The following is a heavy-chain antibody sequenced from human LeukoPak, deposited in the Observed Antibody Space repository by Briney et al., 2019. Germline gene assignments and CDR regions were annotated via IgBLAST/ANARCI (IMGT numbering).Heavy chain of an antibody. D-gene: IGHD2-15*01. Sequence: PGGSLRLSCAASGFTFSTYGMSWVRLAPGKGLEWVSSISGSDGGTYYADSVKGRFTISRDNSKNTLFLQMNSLRAEDTAVYYCAKVDCSGGSCYGFGYYYYGMDVWGQGTTVTVSS. V-gene: IGHV3-23*01. CDR1: GFTFSTYG. CDR2: ISGSDGGT. J-gene: IGHJ6*02. CDR3: AKVDCSGGSCYGFGYYYYGMDV.